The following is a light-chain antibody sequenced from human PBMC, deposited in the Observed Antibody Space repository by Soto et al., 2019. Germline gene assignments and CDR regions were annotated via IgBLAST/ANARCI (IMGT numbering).Light chain of an antibody. J-gene: IGKJ4*01. V-gene: IGKV1-5*03. Sequence: DIQMTQSPSTLSASVGDRVTITCRASQSISSWLAWYQQKPGKAPKVLMYKATSLERGVPARFSGSGSGTEFTLTISRLQPDDSATYYCQHYNSYPLTFGGGTKVEI. CDR3: QHYNSYPLT. CDR1: QSISSW. CDR2: KAT.